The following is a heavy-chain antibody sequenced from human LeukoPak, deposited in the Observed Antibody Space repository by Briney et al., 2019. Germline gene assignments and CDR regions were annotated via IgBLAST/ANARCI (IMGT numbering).Heavy chain of an antibody. CDR2: INPSGGST. J-gene: IGHJ3*02. CDR1: GYTFTSYY. Sequence: GASVKVSCKASGYTFTSYYMHWVRQAPGQGLEWMGIINPSGGSTSYAQKFQGRVTMTRDTSTSTVYMELSSLRSEDTAVYYCASEVQRRDAFDIWGQGTMITVSS. D-gene: IGHD6-25*01. CDR3: ASEVQRRDAFDI. V-gene: IGHV1-46*01.